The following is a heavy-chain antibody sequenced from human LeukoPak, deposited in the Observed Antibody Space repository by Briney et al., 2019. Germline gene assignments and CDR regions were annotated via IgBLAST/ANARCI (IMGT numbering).Heavy chain of an antibody. Sequence: PSETLSLTCTVSGGSISSGDYYWSWIRQPPGKGLEWIGYIYYSGSTYYNPSLKSRVTISVDTSKNQFSLKLSSVTAADTAVYYRARGSGPRYCSSTSCPTDYWGQGTLVTVSS. CDR3: ARGSGPRYCSSTSCPTDY. D-gene: IGHD2-2*01. J-gene: IGHJ4*02. CDR1: GGSISSGDYY. CDR2: IYYSGST. V-gene: IGHV4-30-4*08.